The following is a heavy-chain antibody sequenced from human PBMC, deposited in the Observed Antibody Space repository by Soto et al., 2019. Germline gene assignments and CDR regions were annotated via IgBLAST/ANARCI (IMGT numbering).Heavy chain of an antibody. CDR3: ARRFLVRGGSVGYYYYYMDV. Sequence: SETLSLTCTVSGGSISSYYWSWIRQPPGKGLEWIWYIYYSGSTNYNPSLKSRVTISVDTSKNQFSLKLSSVTAADTAVYYCARRFLVRGGSVGYYYYYMDVWGKGTTVTVSS. V-gene: IGHV4-59*01. CDR2: IYYSGST. D-gene: IGHD3-10*01. J-gene: IGHJ6*03. CDR1: GGSISSYY.